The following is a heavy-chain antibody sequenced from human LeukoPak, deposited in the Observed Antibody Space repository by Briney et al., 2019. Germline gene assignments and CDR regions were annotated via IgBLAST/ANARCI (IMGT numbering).Heavy chain of an antibody. CDR3: ARGYSTTWHAFDT. CDR1: GFTFSSYW. Sequence: GGSLRLSCAASGFTFSSYWMSWVRQAPGKGLEWVANIKQDGSEKYYVDSVKGRFTISRDNAKNSLYLQMNGLRAEDTAVYYCARGYSTTWHAFDTWGQGTMVTVSS. J-gene: IGHJ3*02. V-gene: IGHV3-7*01. D-gene: IGHD6-13*01. CDR2: IKQDGSEK.